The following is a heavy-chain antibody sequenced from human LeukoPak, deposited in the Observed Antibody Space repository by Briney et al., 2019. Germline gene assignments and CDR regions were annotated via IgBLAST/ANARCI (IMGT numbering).Heavy chain of an antibody. V-gene: IGHV3-21*01. CDR2: ITSSSRYI. CDR1: EFPFSNYT. D-gene: IGHD3/OR15-3a*01. Sequence: GGSLRLACAASEFPFSNYTMNWVRQTPGKGLEWVSCITSSSRYIYYADSVKGRFTISRDNAKNSLFLQMNSLRAEDTAVYYCARPRFVFRPGYAYGPLEYGDQETLVPVSS. CDR3: ARPRFVFRPGYAYGPLEY. J-gene: IGHJ4*02.